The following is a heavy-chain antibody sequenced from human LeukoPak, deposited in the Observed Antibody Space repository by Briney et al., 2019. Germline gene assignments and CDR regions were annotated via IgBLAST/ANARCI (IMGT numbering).Heavy chain of an antibody. CDR3: VRVGNYREFDY. V-gene: IGHV3-64*01. Sequence: SCKASGYTFIISYIHWVRQAPGKGLEYVSAISSNGDATFYANSVKGRFTISRDNSKNTLYLQMGSLRAEDMAVYYCVRVGNYREFDYWGQGTLVTVSS. J-gene: IGHJ4*02. D-gene: IGHD1-7*01. CDR2: ISSNGDAT. CDR1: GYTFIISY.